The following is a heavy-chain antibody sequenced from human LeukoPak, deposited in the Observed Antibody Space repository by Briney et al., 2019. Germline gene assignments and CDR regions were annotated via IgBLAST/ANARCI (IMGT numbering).Heavy chain of an antibody. CDR2: ISSSNPYI. Sequence: GGSLRLSCAASGFTFSSYNMNWVRQAPGKGLEWVSSISSSNPYIYYADSLNGRFTISRDNAKNSLYLQMNSLRAEDTAVYYCARDWGIVGAIDYWGQGTLVTVSS. J-gene: IGHJ4*02. CDR3: ARDWGIVGAIDY. V-gene: IGHV3-21*01. CDR1: GFTFSSYN. D-gene: IGHD1-26*01.